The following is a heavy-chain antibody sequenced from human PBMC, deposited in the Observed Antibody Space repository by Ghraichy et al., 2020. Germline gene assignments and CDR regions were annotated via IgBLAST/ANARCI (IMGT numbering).Heavy chain of an antibody. J-gene: IGHJ4*02. CDR2: IKQDGSEK. CDR3: ARAGTYYYGSGTLDY. CDR1: GFTFSSYW. D-gene: IGHD3-10*01. V-gene: IGHV3-7*01. Sequence: GGSLRLSCAASGFTFSSYWMSWVRQAPGKGLEWVANIKQDGSEKYYVDSVKGRFTISRDNAKNSLYLQMNSLRAEDTAVYYCARAGTYYYGSGTLDYWGQGTLVTVSS.